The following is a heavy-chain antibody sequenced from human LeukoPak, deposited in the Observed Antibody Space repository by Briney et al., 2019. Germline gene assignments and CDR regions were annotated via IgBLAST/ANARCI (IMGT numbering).Heavy chain of an antibody. CDR3: AKESAIVVVPAATDDAFDI. CDR1: GFTFSSYG. CDR2: IRYGGSNK. Sequence: GGSLRLSCAASGFTFSSYGMHWVRQAPGKGLEWVAFIRYGGSNKYYADSVKGRFTISRDNSKNALYLQMNSLRAEDTAVYYCAKESAIVVVPAATDDAFDIWGQGTMVTVSS. D-gene: IGHD2-2*01. J-gene: IGHJ3*02. V-gene: IGHV3-30*02.